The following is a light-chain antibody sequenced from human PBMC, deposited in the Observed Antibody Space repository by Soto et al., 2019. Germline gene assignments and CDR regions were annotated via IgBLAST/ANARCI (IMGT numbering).Light chain of an antibody. CDR2: EVS. CDR1: SSDVGGYNY. Sequence: QSVLTQPPSASGSSGQSVTISCTGTSSDVGGYNYVSWYQQHPGKAPKLMIYEVSKRPSGVPDRFSGSKSGNTASLTVSGLQAEDEADYYCSSYAGSNNFVFGTGTKLTVL. V-gene: IGLV2-8*01. CDR3: SSYAGSNNFV. J-gene: IGLJ1*01.